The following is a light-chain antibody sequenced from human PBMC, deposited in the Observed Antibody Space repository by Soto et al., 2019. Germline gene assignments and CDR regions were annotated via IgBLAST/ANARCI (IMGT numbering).Light chain of an antibody. CDR1: QSVSSN. V-gene: IGKV3D-15*01. CDR2: DAS. CDR3: QQYNNWPRT. J-gene: IGKJ1*01. Sequence: EIVLAQSPATLSLSPGERATLSCRASQSVSSNYLAWYQQKPGQAPRLLMYDASNRATGIPARFSGSGSGTDFTLTISSLQSEDFAVYYCQQYNNWPRTFGQGTKVDIK.